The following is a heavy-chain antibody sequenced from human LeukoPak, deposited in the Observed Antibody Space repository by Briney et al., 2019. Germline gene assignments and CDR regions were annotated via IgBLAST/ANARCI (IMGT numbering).Heavy chain of an antibody. CDR3: ARRVLLWFGESIHYMDV. J-gene: IGHJ6*03. V-gene: IGHV4-34*01. Sequence: SETLSITCAVYGGSFSGYYWSWIRQPPGKGLEWIGEINHSGGTNYNPSLKSRVTISVDTSKNQFSLKLSSVTAADTAVYYCARRVLLWFGESIHYMDVWGEGTTVTISS. D-gene: IGHD3-10*01. CDR2: INHSGGT. CDR1: GGSFSGYY.